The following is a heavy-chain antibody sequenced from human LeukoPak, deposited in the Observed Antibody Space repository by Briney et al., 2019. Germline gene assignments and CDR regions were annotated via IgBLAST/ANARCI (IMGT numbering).Heavy chain of an antibody. CDR2: IYYSGST. D-gene: IGHD2-2*01. CDR1: GGSISSSSYY. J-gene: IGHJ4*02. CDR3: ARGGYEDIVVVPAAMEIDY. V-gene: IGHV4-39*01. Sequence: PSETLSLTCTVSGGSISSSSYYWVWIRQPPGKGLEWIGSIYYSGSTYYNPSLKSRVTISVDTSKNQFSLKLSSVTAADTAVYYCARGGYEDIVVVPAAMEIDYWGQGTLVTVSS.